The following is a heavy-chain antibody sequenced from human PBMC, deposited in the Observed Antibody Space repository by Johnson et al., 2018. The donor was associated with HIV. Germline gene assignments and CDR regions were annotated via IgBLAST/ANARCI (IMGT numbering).Heavy chain of an antibody. CDR1: GLTLRNAW. CDR3: AISWGRWLQWDDAFDI. Sequence: VQLVESGGGLVTPGGSLRISCSGSGLTLRNAWMTWVRQAPGKGLEWVGHIKREVDGGTTDYTAPVKGRFTILRDDSKNILYLQMNSLRAEDTAVYYCAISWGRWLQWDDAFDIWGQGTMVTVSS. D-gene: IGHD5-24*01. CDR2: IKREVDGGTT. V-gene: IGHV3-15*01. J-gene: IGHJ3*02.